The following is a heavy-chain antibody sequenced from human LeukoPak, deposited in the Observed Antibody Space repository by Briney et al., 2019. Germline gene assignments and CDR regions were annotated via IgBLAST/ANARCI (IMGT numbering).Heavy chain of an antibody. D-gene: IGHD3-22*01. CDR3: AASPDYYDSSGYSYYFDY. V-gene: IGHV1-58*01. CDR2: MVVGSGNT. J-gene: IGHJ4*02. Sequence: SVKVSCKASGFTFTSSAVQWVRQARGQRLEWIGWMVVGSGNTNYAQKFQERVTITRDISTSTAYMELSSLRSEDTAVYYCAASPDYYDSSGYSYYFDYWGQGTLVTVSS. CDR1: GFTFTSSA.